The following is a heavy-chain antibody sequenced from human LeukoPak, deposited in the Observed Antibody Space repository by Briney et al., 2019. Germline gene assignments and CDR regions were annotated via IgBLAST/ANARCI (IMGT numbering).Heavy chain of an antibody. Sequence: GRSLRLSCAASGFTFSSYAMHWVRQAPGKGLEWVAVISYDGSNKYYADSVKGRFTISRDNSKNTLYLQMNSLRAEDTAVYYCAKDRGDYGDDEHMDVWGQGTTVTVSS. CDR2: ISYDGSNK. CDR3: AKDRGDYGDDEHMDV. D-gene: IGHD4-17*01. J-gene: IGHJ6*02. CDR1: GFTFSSYA. V-gene: IGHV3-30-3*01.